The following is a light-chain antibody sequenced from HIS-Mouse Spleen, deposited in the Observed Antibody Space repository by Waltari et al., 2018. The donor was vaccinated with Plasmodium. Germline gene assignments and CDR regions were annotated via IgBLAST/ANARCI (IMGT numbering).Light chain of an antibody. CDR3: QQYNNWSFT. J-gene: IGKJ3*01. CDR2: GAS. V-gene: IGKV3-15*01. CDR1: KRVSSN. Sequence: EIAMTQSPATLSVSPGERATLSCRASKRVSSNLAWYQQKPGQGPRLLIYGASTRATGIPARFSGSGSGTEFTLTISSLQSEDFAVYYCQQYNNWSFTFGPGTKVDIK.